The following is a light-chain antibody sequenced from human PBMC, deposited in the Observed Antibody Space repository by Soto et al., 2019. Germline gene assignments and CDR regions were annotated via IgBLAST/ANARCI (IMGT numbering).Light chain of an antibody. Sequence: QSVLTHPPSVSWAPGHRVTISCTGSTSNIGADYDVHWHQQLPGTAPKLLIYGSSDRPSGVPDRFSGSKSGTSASLAITGLQAEDEADYYCQSYDSSLINYVFGTGTKVTVL. V-gene: IGLV1-40*01. CDR1: TSNIGADYD. J-gene: IGLJ1*01. CDR2: GSS. CDR3: QSYDSSLINYV.